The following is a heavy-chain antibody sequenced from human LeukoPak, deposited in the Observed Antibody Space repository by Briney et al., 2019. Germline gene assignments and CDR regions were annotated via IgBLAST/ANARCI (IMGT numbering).Heavy chain of an antibody. CDR1: GFTFSSYE. CDR2: ISSSGSTI. J-gene: IGHJ4*02. CDR3: ARVQYGSGSYPYTFDY. Sequence: PGGSLRLSCAASGFTFSSYEMNWVRQAPGKGLEWVSYISSSGSTIYYADSVKGRFTISRDNAKNSLYLQMNSLRAEDTAVYYCARVQYGSGSYPYTFDYWGQGTLVTASS. V-gene: IGHV3-48*03. D-gene: IGHD3-10*01.